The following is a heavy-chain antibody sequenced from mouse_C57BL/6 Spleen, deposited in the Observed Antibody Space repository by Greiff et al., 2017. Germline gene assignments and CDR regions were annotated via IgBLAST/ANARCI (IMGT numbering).Heavy chain of an antibody. CDR2: IDPENGDT. V-gene: IGHV14-4*01. J-gene: IGHJ2*01. CDR3: TRGVVARNYFDY. Sequence: EVQLQQSGAELVRPGASVKLSCTASGFNIKDDYMHWVKQRPEQGLEWIGWIDPENGDTEYASKVQGKATITADSSSNTAYLQISSLTSEDTAVYDGTRGVVARNYFDYWGQGTTLTVSS. D-gene: IGHD1-1*01. CDR1: GFNIKDDY.